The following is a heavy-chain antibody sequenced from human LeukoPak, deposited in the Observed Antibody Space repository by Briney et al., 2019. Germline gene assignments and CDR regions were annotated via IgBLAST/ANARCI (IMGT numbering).Heavy chain of an antibody. CDR2: IIPIFGTA. V-gene: IGHV1-69*13. CDR3: AREGVISFLFAY. J-gene: IGHJ4*02. CDR1: GGTFSSYA. D-gene: IGHD3-16*02. Sequence: GASVKVSCKASGGTFSSYAISWVRQAPGQGLEWMGGIIPIFGTANYAQKFQGRVTITADESTSTAYMELSSLRSEDTAVYYCAREGVISFLFAYWGQGTLVTVSS.